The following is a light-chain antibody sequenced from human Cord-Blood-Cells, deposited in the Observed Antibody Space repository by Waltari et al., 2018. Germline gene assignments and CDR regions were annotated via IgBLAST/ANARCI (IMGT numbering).Light chain of an antibody. V-gene: IGKV1-39*01. J-gene: IGKJ3*01. CDR1: QSISSY. CDR3: QQSYSTPFT. CDR2: AAS. Sequence: DIQMTQSPSSLSASVGDGVTITCRASQSISSYLNWYQQKPGKAPKLLIYAASSLQSGVPSRFSGSGSGTDFTLTISSLQPEDFATDYCQQSYSTPFTFGPGTKVDIK.